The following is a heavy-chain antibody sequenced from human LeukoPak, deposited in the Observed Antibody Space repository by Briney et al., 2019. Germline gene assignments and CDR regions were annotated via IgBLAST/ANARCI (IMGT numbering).Heavy chain of an antibody. V-gene: IGHV3-48*04. CDR1: GFTFSSYA. CDR2: ISSSGSTI. D-gene: IGHD1-14*01. J-gene: IGHJ6*02. CDR3: ARAGENRYYYYGMDV. Sequence: GGSLRLSCAASGFTFSSYAMSWVRQAPGKGLEWVSYISSSGSTIYYADSVKGRFTISRDNAKNSLYLQMNSLRAEDTAVYYCARAGENRYYYYGMDVWGQGTTVTVSS.